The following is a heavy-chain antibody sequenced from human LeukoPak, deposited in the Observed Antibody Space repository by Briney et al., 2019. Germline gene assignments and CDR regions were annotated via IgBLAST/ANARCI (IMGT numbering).Heavy chain of an antibody. CDR2: IIQDGSEQ. Sequence: GGSLRLSCGGAGFNFGKYWMTWVRQALGKGLEWVAHIIQDGSEQSRVDSVKGRFTISRDNAKNSLYLQMNSLRAEDTALYYCVTGTFLYDRSQYRHFDRWGQGTLVSVSS. D-gene: IGHD3-22*01. V-gene: IGHV3-7*04. CDR1: GFNFGKYW. CDR3: VTGTFLYDRSQYRHFDR. J-gene: IGHJ4*02.